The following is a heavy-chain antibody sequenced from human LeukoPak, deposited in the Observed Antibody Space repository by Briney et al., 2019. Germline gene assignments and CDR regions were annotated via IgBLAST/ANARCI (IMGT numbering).Heavy chain of an antibody. CDR2: FYYTGIT. CDR3: ARGFALDF. CDR1: GGSISSGSYY. V-gene: IGHV4-39*07. J-gene: IGHJ3*01. Sequence: PSETLSLTCTVSGGSISSGSYYWGWIRQPPGKWLEWIGSFYYTGITYYNPSLKSRVTISVDTSKNQFSLQLNSVTADDTAVYYCARGFALDFWGQGTMVTVSS.